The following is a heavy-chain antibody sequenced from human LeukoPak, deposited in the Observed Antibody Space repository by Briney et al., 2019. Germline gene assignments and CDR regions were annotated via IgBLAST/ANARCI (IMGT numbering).Heavy chain of an antibody. J-gene: IGHJ3*02. CDR1: GGSFSGYY. CDR2: INHSGST. Sequence: SETLSLTCAVYGGSFSGYYWSWIRQPPGKGLEWSGEINHSGSTNYNPSIKSRVTISVDTSKNQFSLKLSSVTAADTAVYFCVRTRLSDHIVPAAERADDACDMWGQGTMVTVSS. CDR3: VRTRLSDHIVPAAERADDACDM. D-gene: IGHD2-2*01. V-gene: IGHV4-34*01.